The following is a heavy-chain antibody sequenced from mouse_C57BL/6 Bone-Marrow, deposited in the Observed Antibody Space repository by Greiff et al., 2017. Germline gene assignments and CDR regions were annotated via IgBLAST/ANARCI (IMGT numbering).Heavy chain of an antibody. Sequence: QVQLQQSGAELVRPGASVTLSCKASGYTFTDYEMHWVKQTPVHGLEWIGAIDPETGGTAYNQKFKGKAILTADKSSSTAYMELSSLTSEDSAVYYCTRGNYYGSSYWYFDVWGTGTTVTVSS. J-gene: IGHJ1*03. CDR1: GYTFTDYE. D-gene: IGHD1-1*01. V-gene: IGHV1-15*01. CDR3: TRGNYYGSSYWYFDV. CDR2: IDPETGGT.